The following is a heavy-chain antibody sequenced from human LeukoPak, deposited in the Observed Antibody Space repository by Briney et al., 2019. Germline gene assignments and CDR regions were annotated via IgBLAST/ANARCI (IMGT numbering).Heavy chain of an antibody. CDR3: ARRRSAAEYFDY. V-gene: IGHV4-61*08. CDR2: IYYSGST. D-gene: IGHD6-13*01. CDR1: GGSVGSDGYY. J-gene: IGHJ4*02. Sequence: PSQTLSLTCTVSGGSVGSDGYYWSWIRQNPGKGLEWIGYIYYSGSTNYNPSLKSRVTISVDTSKNQFSLKLSSVTAADTAVYYCARRRSAAEYFDYWGQGTLVTVSS.